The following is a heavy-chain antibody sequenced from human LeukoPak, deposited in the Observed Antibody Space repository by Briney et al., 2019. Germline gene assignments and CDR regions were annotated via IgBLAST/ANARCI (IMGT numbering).Heavy chain of an antibody. Sequence: GGPLRLSCAASGFTFSSYAMSWVRQAPGKGLEWVSAISGSGGSTYYADSVKGRFTISRDNSKNTLYLQMNSLRAEDTAVYYCAKDLRGGGLLDFDYWGQGTLVTVSS. D-gene: IGHD1-26*01. J-gene: IGHJ4*02. CDR3: AKDLRGGGLLDFDY. V-gene: IGHV3-23*01. CDR1: GFTFSSYA. CDR2: ISGSGGST.